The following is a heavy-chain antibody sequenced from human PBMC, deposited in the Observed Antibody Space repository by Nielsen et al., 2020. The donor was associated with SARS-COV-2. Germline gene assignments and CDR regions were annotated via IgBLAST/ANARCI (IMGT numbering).Heavy chain of an antibody. CDR3: ARDIVVDNSYYYGMDV. CDR1: GGSISGYY. CDR2: ISYSGTT. Sequence: SETLSLTCTVSGGSISGYYWTWIRQYPGKGLEWIGYISYSGTTYYSPSLKSRLNMSLDTSKNQFSLKLTSVTAADTAVYYCARDIVVDNSYYYGMDVWGQGTTVTVSS. J-gene: IGHJ6*02. V-gene: IGHV4-31*03. D-gene: IGHD2-2*01.